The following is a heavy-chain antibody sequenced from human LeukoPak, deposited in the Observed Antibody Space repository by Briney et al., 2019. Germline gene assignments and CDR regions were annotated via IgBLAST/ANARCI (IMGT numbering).Heavy chain of an antibody. CDR2: IYHSGST. J-gene: IGHJ4*02. V-gene: IGHV4-38-2*01. Sequence: SETLSLTCAVAGYSISSGYYWGWIRQPPGEGREWIGSIYHSGSTYYNLSLNGRVTISVDTSKNQFSLKPSSVTAAYTAVYYCASHGSITVAGFYWGQGTLVTVSS. CDR1: GYSISSGYY. CDR3: ASHGSITVAGFY. D-gene: IGHD6-19*01.